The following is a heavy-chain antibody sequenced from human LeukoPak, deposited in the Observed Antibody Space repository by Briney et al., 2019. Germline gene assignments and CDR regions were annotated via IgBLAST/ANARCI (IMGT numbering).Heavy chain of an antibody. D-gene: IGHD3-22*01. CDR3: ARDRSYYDSSGYFDY. J-gene: IGHJ4*02. CDR1: GFTFSSYA. CDR2: ISYDGSNK. V-gene: IGHV3-30*04. Sequence: GRSLRLSCAASGFTFSSYAIHWVRQAPGKGLEWVAVISYDGSNKYYADSVKGRFTISRDNSKNTLYLQMNSLRAEDTAVYYCARDRSYYDSSGYFDYWGQGTLVTVSS.